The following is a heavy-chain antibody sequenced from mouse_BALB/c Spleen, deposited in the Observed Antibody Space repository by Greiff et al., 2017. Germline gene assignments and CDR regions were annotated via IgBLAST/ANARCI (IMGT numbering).Heavy chain of an antibody. J-gene: IGHJ1*01. Sequence: EVKVVESGGGLVQPGGSRKLSCAASGFTFSSFGMHWVRQAPEKGLEWVAYISSGSSTIYYADTVKGRFTISRDNPKNTLFLQMTSLRSEDTAMYYCARDGYPFWYFDVWGAGTTVTVSS. CDR3: ARDGYPFWYFDV. V-gene: IGHV5-17*02. CDR2: ISSGSSTI. CDR1: GFTFSSFG. D-gene: IGHD1-2*01.